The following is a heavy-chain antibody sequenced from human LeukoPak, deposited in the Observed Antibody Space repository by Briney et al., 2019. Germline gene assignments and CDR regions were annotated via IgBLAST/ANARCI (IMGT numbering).Heavy chain of an antibody. CDR1: GFTFSSYA. Sequence: GGSLRLSCAASGFTFSSYAMSWVRQAPGKGLEWVSAISDRGGRTYYADSVKGRFTISRDNSKNTLYLQMNSLRAEDTALYYCAKDRRVWEYWGQGTLGTVSS. D-gene: IGHD1-26*01. V-gene: IGHV3-23*01. CDR2: ISDRGGRT. J-gene: IGHJ4*02. CDR3: AKDRRVWEY.